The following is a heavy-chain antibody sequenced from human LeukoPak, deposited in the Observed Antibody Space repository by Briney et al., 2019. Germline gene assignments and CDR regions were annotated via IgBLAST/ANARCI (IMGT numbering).Heavy chain of an antibody. J-gene: IGHJ3*02. CDR1: GFTISGYE. CDR2: ISISGDII. V-gene: IGHV3-48*01. CDR3: GRLPTLNNQVLYTSWDAFDI. D-gene: IGHD2-2*02. Sequence: GGSLRLSCTASGFTISGYEMNWVRQAPGKGLEWVSYISISGDIIYYIDSVKGRFTISRDNAKNSLYLQMNNLRAEDTAVYYCGRLPTLNNQVLYTSWDAFDIWGRGTMVSVSS.